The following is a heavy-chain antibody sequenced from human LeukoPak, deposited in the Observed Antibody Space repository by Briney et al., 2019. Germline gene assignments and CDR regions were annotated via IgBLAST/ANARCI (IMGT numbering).Heavy chain of an antibody. CDR1: GFTFTTYW. D-gene: IGHD4-11*01. V-gene: IGHV3-74*01. J-gene: IGHJ4*02. CDR3: AREMTTVTTGLDY. CDR2: INSDGSIT. Sequence: PGGSLRLSCAASGFTFTTYWMHWVRQAPGKGLVWVSHINSDGSITSYADSVKGRFTISRDNSKNTLYLQMNSLRAEDTAVYYCAREMTTVTTGLDYWGQGTLVTVSS.